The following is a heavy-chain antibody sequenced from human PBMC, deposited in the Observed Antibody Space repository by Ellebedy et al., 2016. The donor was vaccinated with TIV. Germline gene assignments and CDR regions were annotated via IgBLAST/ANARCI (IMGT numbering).Heavy chain of an antibody. CDR3: ATRTPYDSSGYYDYYYYGMDV. V-gene: IGHV3-23*01. Sequence: GGSLRLSCAASGFTFSTYAMNWVRQAPGRGLEWVSTIGTGGDTYYADSVKGRFTISRDNSKNTLYLQMNSLRAEDTAVYYCATRTPYDSSGYYDYYYYGMDVWGQGTTVTVSS. CDR1: GFTFSTYA. CDR2: IGTGGDT. J-gene: IGHJ6*02. D-gene: IGHD3-22*01.